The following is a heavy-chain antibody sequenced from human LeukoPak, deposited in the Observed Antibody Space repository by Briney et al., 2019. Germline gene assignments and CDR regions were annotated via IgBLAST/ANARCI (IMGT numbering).Heavy chain of an antibody. CDR1: GGTFSSYA. J-gene: IGHJ4*02. CDR3: ARDGSGTD. CDR2: IIPILGIA. V-gene: IGHV1-69*04. Sequence: SVKVSCKASGGTFSSYAISWVRQAPGQGLEWMGRIIPILGIANYAQKFQGRVTITTDKSTSTAYMELSSLRSGDTAVYYCARDGSGTDWGQGTLVTVSS. D-gene: IGHD3-10*01.